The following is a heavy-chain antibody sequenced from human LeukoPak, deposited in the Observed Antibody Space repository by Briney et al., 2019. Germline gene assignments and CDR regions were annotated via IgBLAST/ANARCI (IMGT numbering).Heavy chain of an antibody. CDR2: ISNSGDTT. Sequence: GGSLRLSCVASGFTFSTYGMIWVRQAPGKGPEWVSLISNSGDTTNYADSVKGRFTISRDNSKNTLYLQMDSLRAEDTAAYYCANIGSSTFGSTGFWGQGTLVTVSS. J-gene: IGHJ4*02. CDR3: ANIGSSTFGSTGF. V-gene: IGHV3-23*01. CDR1: GFTFSTYG. D-gene: IGHD3-16*01.